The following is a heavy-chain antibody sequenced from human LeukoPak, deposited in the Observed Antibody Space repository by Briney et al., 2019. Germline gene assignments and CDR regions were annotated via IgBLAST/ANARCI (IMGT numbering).Heavy chain of an antibody. CDR2: INWNGGST. CDR1: GFTFDDYG. V-gene: IGHV3-20*01. CDR3: ARGHSYGFYYGMDV. Sequence: GGSLRLSCAASGFTFDDYGMSWVRHAPGKGLEWVSGINWNGGSTGYADSVKGRFTISRDNAKNSLYLQMNSLRAEDTALYHCARGHSYGFYYGMDVWGQGTTVTVSS. J-gene: IGHJ6*02. D-gene: IGHD5-18*01.